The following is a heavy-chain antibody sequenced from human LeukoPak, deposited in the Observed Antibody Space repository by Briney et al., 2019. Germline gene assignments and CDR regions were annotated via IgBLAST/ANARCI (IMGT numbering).Heavy chain of an antibody. CDR2: IIPIFRAP. J-gene: IGHJ6*03. CDR1: GGTSSTYT. Sequence: SVKVSCKASGGTSSTYTITWVRQAPGQGLEWMGGIIPIFRAPNYAQKFQGRVTITTDESTSTAYMELSSLKSEDTAIYYCARVDRYYFYLDVWGKGTTVTVSS. V-gene: IGHV1-69*05. CDR3: ARVDRYYFYLDV.